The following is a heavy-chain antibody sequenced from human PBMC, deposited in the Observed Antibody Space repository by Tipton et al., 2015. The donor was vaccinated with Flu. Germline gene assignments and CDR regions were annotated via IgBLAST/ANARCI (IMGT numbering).Heavy chain of an antibody. D-gene: IGHD1-26*01. CDR1: GGSISSSSYY. J-gene: IGHJ4*02. CDR3: AREVGAEFDY. Sequence: TLSLTCTVSGGSISSSSYYLGWIRQPPGKGLEWIGSIYYSGSTYYNPSLKSRVTISVDTSKNQFSLKLSSVTAADTAVYYCAREVGAEFDYWGQGTLVTVSS. V-gene: IGHV4-39*07. CDR2: IYYSGST.